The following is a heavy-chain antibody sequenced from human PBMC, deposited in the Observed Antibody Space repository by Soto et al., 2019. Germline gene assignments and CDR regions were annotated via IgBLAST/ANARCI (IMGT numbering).Heavy chain of an antibody. CDR2: ISSDGGDK. Sequence: QVQLVKSGGGVVQPGRSPRLSCAASGFTFSNFGMHCVRQAPGKGLEWVAAISSDGGDKYYSHSVKDRFTVSRDNSRNTLFLQMNSLRVEDTAVYYCVKGSDVARQELDRWGQGILVTVSS. CDR3: VKGSDVARQELDR. J-gene: IGHJ5*02. V-gene: IGHV3-30*18. CDR1: GFTFSNFG. D-gene: IGHD2-15*01.